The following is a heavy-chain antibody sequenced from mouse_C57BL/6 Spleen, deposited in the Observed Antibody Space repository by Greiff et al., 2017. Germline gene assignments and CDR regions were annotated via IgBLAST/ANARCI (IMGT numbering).Heavy chain of an antibody. CDR3: ARLGTVVASGYFDV. J-gene: IGHJ1*03. D-gene: IGHD1-1*01. CDR1: GFTFSDYY. V-gene: IGHV5-12*01. CDR2: ISNGGGST. Sequence: EVKLMESGGGLVQPGGSLKLSCAASGFTFSDYYMYWVRQTPEKRLEWVAYISNGGGSTYYPDTVKGRFTISRDNATNTLYLQMSRLKSEDTAMYYCARLGTVVASGYFDVWGTGTTVTVSS.